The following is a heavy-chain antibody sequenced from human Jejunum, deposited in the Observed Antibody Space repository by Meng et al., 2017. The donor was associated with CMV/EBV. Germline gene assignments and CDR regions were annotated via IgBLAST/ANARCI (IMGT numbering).Heavy chain of an antibody. Sequence: GEVVESGGDLGQPGGSLRLSCAASGFSVSSNYMSWVRQAPGKGLECVSISDPTGYTYYADSVKGRFSISSDSSRNTLYIEMNSLRVEDTAVYYCARGMYFSPWGQGTLVTVSS. D-gene: IGHD2-8*01. CDR2: SDPTGYT. CDR3: ARGMYFSP. V-gene: IGHV3-66*01. J-gene: IGHJ5*02. CDR1: GFSVSSNY.